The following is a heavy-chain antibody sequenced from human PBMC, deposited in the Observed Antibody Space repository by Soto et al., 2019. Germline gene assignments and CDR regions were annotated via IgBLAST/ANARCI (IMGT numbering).Heavy chain of an antibody. J-gene: IGHJ6*02. V-gene: IGHV4-34*01. CDR1: GGSFSGYY. CDR2: INHSGST. Sequence: SETLSLTCAVYGGSFSGYYWSWIRQPPGKGLEWIGEINHSGSTNYNPSLKSRVTISVNTSKNQFSLKLSSVTASDTAVYYYASGSMSYDSSAAYYRRYYYGMDVWGQGTMVTVSS. CDR3: ASGSMSYDSSAAYYRRYYYGMDV. D-gene: IGHD3-9*01.